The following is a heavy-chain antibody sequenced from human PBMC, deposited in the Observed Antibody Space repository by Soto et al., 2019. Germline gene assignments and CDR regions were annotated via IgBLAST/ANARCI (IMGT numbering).Heavy chain of an antibody. J-gene: IGHJ5*02. CDR2: INHSGNT. V-gene: IGHV4-34*01. Sequence: PSETLSLTCAVYGASLSDNYCNWLRQPPGKGLEWIGEINHSGNTNYNPSLRSRVTISIDTSKNQLSLNLRSVSAADTAVYYCARGRGAFDAWGQATPVTVSS. CDR1: GASLSDNY. CDR3: ARGRGAFDA.